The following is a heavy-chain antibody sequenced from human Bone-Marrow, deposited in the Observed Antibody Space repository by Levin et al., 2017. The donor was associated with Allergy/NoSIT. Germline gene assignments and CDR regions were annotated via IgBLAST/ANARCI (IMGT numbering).Heavy chain of an antibody. CDR1: GVSITDNDYY. Sequence: SETLSLTCSVSGVSITDNDYYWTWIRQPPGKGLEWIGIVYYSGSTYFNPSLKNRVTMSKDTSQNRCSLNLRPATAADTGVYYCAIGHRQPHLDGYRFDPWGRGTLVTVSS. J-gene: IGHJ5*02. CDR3: AIGHRQPHLDGYRFDP. CDR2: VYYSGST. D-gene: IGHD2-21*02. V-gene: IGHV4-39*07.